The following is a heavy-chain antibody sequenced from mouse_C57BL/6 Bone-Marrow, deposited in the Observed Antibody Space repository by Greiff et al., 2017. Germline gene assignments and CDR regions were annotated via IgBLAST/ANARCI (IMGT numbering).Heavy chain of an antibody. J-gene: IGHJ4*01. V-gene: IGHV5-12*01. CDR1: GFTFSDYY. D-gene: IGHD4-1*01. CDR2: ISNGGGST. Sequence: EVKLMESGGGLVQPGGSLKLSCAASGFTFSDYYMYWVRQTPEKRLEWVAYISNGGGSTYYPDTVKGRFTISRDNAKNTLYLQMSRLKSEDTAMYYRARSGTLYAMDYWGQGTSVTVSS. CDR3: ARSGTLYAMDY.